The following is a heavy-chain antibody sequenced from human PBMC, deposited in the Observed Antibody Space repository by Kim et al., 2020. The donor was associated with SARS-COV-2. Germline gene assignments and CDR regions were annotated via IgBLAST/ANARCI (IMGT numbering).Heavy chain of an antibody. CDR1: GGSISSINYY. V-gene: IGHV4-39*01. CDR3: ARRSHDYNYFDY. CDR2: IYYSGST. J-gene: IGHJ4*02. Sequence: SETLSLTCTVSGGSISSINYYWAWIRQPPGKGLEWIGNIYYSGSTYYNPSLKSRVTISVDTSKNQFSLKLTSLTAADTAVYYCARRSHDYNYFDYWGPGTLVTVSS. D-gene: IGHD4-4*01.